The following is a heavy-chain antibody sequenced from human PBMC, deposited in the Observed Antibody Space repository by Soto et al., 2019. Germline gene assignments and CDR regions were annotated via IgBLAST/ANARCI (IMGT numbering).Heavy chain of an antibody. V-gene: IGHV1-69*08. Sequence: QVQLVQSGAEVKKPGSSVKVSCKASGGTFSSYTISWVRQAPGQGLEWTGRIIPILGIANYAQKFQGRVTITADKSTSTAYMELSSLRSDDTAVYYCAGEYNRGASRISSLFGDAFDIWGQGTMVTVSS. CDR2: IIPILGIA. CDR3: AGEYNRGASRISSLFGDAFDI. CDR1: GGTFSSYT. J-gene: IGHJ3*02. D-gene: IGHD3-3*02.